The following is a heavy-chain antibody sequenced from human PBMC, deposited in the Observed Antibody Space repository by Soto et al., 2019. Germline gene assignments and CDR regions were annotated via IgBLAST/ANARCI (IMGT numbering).Heavy chain of an antibody. D-gene: IGHD2-15*01. CDR1: GGSISSYY. CDR3: ARGLGYCSGGSCYWFDP. CDR2: IYYSGST. J-gene: IGHJ5*02. V-gene: IGHV4-59*01. Sequence: SETLSLTCTVSGGSISSYYWSWIRQPPGKGLEWIGYIYYSGSTNYNPSLKSRVTISVDTSKNQFSLKLSSVTAADTAVYYCARGLGYCSGGSCYWFDPWGQGTLVTVSS.